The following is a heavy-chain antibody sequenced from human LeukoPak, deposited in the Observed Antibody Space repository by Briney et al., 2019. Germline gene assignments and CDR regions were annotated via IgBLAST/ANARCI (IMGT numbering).Heavy chain of an antibody. J-gene: IGHJ4*02. V-gene: IGHV3-53*01. CDR1: GFTVSTKY. CDR3: ANFRFGGVGAHEYYFDY. Sequence: GGSLRLSCAASGFTVSTKYMSWVRQAPGKGLEWVSVIYSGGNTYYADSVKGRFTISRDKSKNTLYLQMNSLRAEDTAVYYCANFRFGGVGAHEYYFDYWGQGTLVTVSS. CDR2: IYSGGNT. D-gene: IGHD3-16*01.